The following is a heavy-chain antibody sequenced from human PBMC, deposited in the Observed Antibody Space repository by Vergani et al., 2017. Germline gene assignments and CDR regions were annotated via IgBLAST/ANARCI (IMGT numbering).Heavy chain of an antibody. D-gene: IGHD5-24*01. J-gene: IGHJ6*02. CDR2: ISSSGSTI. CDR3: ARERWLQLMDYYYGMDV. V-gene: IGHV3-48*03. Sequence: EVQLVESGGGLVQPGGSLRLSCAASGFTFSSYEMNWVRQAPGKGLEWVSYISSSGSTIYYADSVKGRFTISRDNAKNSLYLQMNSLRAEDTAVYYCARERWLQLMDYYYGMDVWGQGP. CDR1: GFTFSSYE.